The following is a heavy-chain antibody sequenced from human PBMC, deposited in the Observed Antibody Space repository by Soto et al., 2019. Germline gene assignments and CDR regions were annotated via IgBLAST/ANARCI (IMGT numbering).Heavy chain of an antibody. Sequence: GGSLRLSCAASGFTFSSYEMNWVRQAPGKGLEWVSYISSSGSTIYYADSVKGRFTISRDNAKNSLYLQMNSLRAEDTAVYYCARDSGYDTLDYWGQGTLVTVSS. D-gene: IGHD5-12*01. CDR3: ARDSGYDTLDY. J-gene: IGHJ4*02. CDR1: GFTFSSYE. CDR2: ISSSGSTI. V-gene: IGHV3-48*03.